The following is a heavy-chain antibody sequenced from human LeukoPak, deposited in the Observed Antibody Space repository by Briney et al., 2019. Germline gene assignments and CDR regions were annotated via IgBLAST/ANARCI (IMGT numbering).Heavy chain of an antibody. J-gene: IGHJ4*02. Sequence: SVKVSCKASGGTFSSYAISWVRQAPGQGLEWMGGITPIFGTANYAQKFQGRVTITADESTSTAYMELSSLRSEDTAVYYCARSGAAAKTKFDYWGQGTLVTVSS. CDR2: ITPIFGTA. D-gene: IGHD6-13*01. CDR1: GGTFSSYA. V-gene: IGHV1-69*13. CDR3: ARSGAAAKTKFDY.